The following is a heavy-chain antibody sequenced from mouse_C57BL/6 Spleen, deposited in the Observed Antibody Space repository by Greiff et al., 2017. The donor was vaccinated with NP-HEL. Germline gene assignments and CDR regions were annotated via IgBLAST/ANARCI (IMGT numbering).Heavy chain of an antibody. CDR3: AREDRTGWFAY. D-gene: IGHD4-1*01. V-gene: IGHV1-59*01. CDR2: IDPSDSYT. J-gene: IGHJ3*01. Sequence: VQLQQPGAELVRPGTSVKLSCKASGYTFTSYWMHWVKQRPGQGLEWIGVIDPSDSYTNYNQKFKGKATLTVDTSSSTAYMQLSSLTSEDSAVYYCAREDRTGWFAYWGQGTLVTVSA. CDR1: GYTFTSYW.